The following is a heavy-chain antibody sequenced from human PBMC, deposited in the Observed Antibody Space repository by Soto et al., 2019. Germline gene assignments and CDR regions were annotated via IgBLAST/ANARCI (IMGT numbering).Heavy chain of an antibody. J-gene: IGHJ5*02. CDR1: GYTFTTYY. D-gene: IGHD2-15*01. CDR3: ARDRVDCSGGNCWRSVEDT. Sequence: QVQLVQSGAGVKKPGASVKVSCKASGYTFTTYYMHWVRQAPGQGLEWMGIIDPSGGGTSYAQKFQGRLTMTRDTSATIVYMELSSLRSEDTAVYYCARDRVDCSGGNCWRSVEDTWGQGTLVTVSS. CDR2: IDPSGGGT. V-gene: IGHV1-46*01.